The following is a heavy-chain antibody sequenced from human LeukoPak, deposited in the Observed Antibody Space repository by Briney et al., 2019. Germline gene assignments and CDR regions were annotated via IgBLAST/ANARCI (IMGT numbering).Heavy chain of an antibody. CDR1: GYSISSGYY. J-gene: IGHJ4*02. V-gene: IGHV4-38-2*02. Sequence: SETLSLTCTVSGYSISSGYYWGWIRQPPGKGLEWIGSIYHSGSTYYNPSLKSRVTISVDTSKNQFSLKLSSVTAADTAVYYCARHENDYVWGSYRPTDYWGQGTLVTVSS. CDR3: ARHENDYVWGSYRPTDY. CDR2: IYHSGST. D-gene: IGHD3-16*02.